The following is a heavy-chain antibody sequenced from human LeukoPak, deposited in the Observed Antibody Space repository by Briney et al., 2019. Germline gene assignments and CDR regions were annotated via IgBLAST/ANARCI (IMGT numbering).Heavy chain of an antibody. CDR1: GFSLTTTGAG. D-gene: IGHD2-2*01. CDR3: AHTPSPRVVLAPNWFDP. CDR2: IYWDDDK. V-gene: IGHV2-5*02. J-gene: IGHJ5*02. Sequence: SGPTLVKPPQTLTLTCSFSGFSLTTTGAGVGWIRQPPGKALQWLALIYWDDDKRYSPSLRSRLTITIDTSKNQVFLTMTNMDPVDTATYYCAHTPSPRVVLAPNWFDPWGQGTLVTVSS.